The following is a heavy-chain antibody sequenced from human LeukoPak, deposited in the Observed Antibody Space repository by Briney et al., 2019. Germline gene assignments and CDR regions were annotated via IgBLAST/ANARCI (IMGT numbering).Heavy chain of an antibody. CDR2: INPNSGGT. CDR1: GYTFTGYY. D-gene: IGHD2-2*01. J-gene: IGHJ5*02. Sequence: ASVKVSCKASGYTFTGYYMHWVRQAPGQGLEWMGWINPNSGGTDYAQKFQGRVTMTRDTSINTAYMELSSLRSEDTAVYYCARVGGKLGYCTSTSCPNWFDPWGQGTPVTVSS. V-gene: IGHV1-2*02. CDR3: ARVGGKLGYCTSTSCPNWFDP.